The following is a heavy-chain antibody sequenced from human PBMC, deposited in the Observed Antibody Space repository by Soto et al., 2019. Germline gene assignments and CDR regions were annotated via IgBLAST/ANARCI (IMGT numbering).Heavy chain of an antibody. CDR3: TRDEDYNSGMGV. J-gene: IGHJ6*02. V-gene: IGHV6-1*01. CDR2: TYYRSKWYN. CDR1: GDSVSSNTAA. Sequence: SQTLSLTCAISGDSVSSNTAAWTWIRQSPSRGLEWLGRTYYRSKWYNDYAVSVKSRITIYPDTSNNQFSLQLNSVTPEETAVYYCTRDEDYNSGMGVWGQGTTVTVSS. D-gene: IGHD2-2*02.